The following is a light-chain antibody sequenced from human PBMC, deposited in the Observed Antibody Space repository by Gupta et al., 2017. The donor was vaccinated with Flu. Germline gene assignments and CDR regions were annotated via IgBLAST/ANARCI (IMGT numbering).Light chain of an antibody. J-gene: IGLJ2*01. CDR3: EVWDNSSDHVV. CDR2: ADS. CDR1: NIGSKS. V-gene: IGLV3-21*02. Sequence: SYVLTQPRTVSVVPGQTAMITCVGNNIGSKSVHWYQQKPGQDPVLGVYADSDRPSGIPERFSGSNSGNTATLTISRVEAGDEADYFCEVWDNSSDHVVFGGGTKLTVL.